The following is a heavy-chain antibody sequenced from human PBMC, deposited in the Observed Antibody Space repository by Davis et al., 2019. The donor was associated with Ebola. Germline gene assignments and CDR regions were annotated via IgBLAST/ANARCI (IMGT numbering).Heavy chain of an antibody. Sequence: GESLKIPCKGSGDTFLTSWTARVRQMPGKGLEWMGIITPRYSDTIHSPPFQGHVTISAAKSSATAHLHWDRLRASDTAVHCCARLLTLVRGVDFYGLDVWGQGTTVTVSS. D-gene: IGHD3-10*01. CDR2: ITPRYSDT. V-gene: IGHV5-51*01. CDR1: GDTFLTSW. J-gene: IGHJ6*02. CDR3: ARLLTLVRGVDFYGLDV.